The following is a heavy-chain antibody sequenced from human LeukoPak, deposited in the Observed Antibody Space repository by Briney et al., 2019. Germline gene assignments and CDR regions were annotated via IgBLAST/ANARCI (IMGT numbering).Heavy chain of an antibody. Sequence: SETLSLTCDVNSGSFSGYYWSWIRQPPGKGLEWIGEINNSGSTNYNPSLKSRVTISVDTSKNQFSLKLSSVTAADTAVYYCARGIVVVAQLGYYYYYMDVWGKGTTVTISS. D-gene: IGHD2-15*01. V-gene: IGHV4-34*01. J-gene: IGHJ6*03. CDR3: ARGIVVVAQLGYYYYYMDV. CDR1: SGSFSGYY. CDR2: INNSGST.